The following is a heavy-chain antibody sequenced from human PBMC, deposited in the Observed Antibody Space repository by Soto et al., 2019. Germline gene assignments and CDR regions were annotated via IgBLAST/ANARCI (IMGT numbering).Heavy chain of an antibody. Sequence: GGSLRLSCAASGFTFSSYGMHWVRQAPGKGLEWVAVISYDGSNKYYADSVKGRFTISRDNSKNTLYLQMNSLRAEDTAVYYCAKERERYNWKATTLDYWGQGTLVTVSS. D-gene: IGHD1-1*01. J-gene: IGHJ4*02. V-gene: IGHV3-30*18. CDR3: AKERERYNWKATTLDY. CDR2: ISYDGSNK. CDR1: GFTFSSYG.